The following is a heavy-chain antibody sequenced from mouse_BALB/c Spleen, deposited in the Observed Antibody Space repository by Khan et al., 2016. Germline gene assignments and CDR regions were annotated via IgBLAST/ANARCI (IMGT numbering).Heavy chain of an antibody. J-gene: IGHJ3*01. V-gene: IGHV9-3*02. CDR3: AEDYYGSNWFAY. CDR1: GYTFTNYG. Sequence: QIQLVQSGPELKKPGETVKISCKASGYTFTNYGMNWVKQAPGKGLKWMGWINTNTGEPTYAEEFKGRFAFSLETSASTAYLQLHNLKNEDTATDFCAEDYYGSNWFAYWGQGTLVTVSA. D-gene: IGHD1-1*01. CDR2: INTNTGEP.